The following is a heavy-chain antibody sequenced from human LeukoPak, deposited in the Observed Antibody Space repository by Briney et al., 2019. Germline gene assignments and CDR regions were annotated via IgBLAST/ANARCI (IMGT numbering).Heavy chain of an antibody. CDR3: ARGGLRGYCSSTSCYVNWFDP. CDR1: GGSFSGYY. D-gene: IGHD2-2*01. CDR2: INHSGST. Sequence: SETLSLTCAVYGGSFSGYYWSWIRQPPGKGLERIGEINHSGSTNYNPSLKSRVIISVDTSKNQFSLKLSSVTAADTAVYYCARGGLRGYCSSTSCYVNWFDPWGQGTLVTVSS. J-gene: IGHJ5*02. V-gene: IGHV4-34*01.